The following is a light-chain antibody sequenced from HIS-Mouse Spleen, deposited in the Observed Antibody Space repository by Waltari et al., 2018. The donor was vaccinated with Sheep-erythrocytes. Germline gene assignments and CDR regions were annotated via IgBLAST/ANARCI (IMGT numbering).Light chain of an antibody. Sequence: QSAQTQPPSASGSPGQPVTISCTGTISDVGGYNYVPWYQQHPVKAPKLMIYEVSKRPSGVPDRFACSKSGNTASLTVSGLQAEDEADYYCSSYAGSNNWVFGGGTKLTVL. J-gene: IGLJ3*02. V-gene: IGLV2-8*01. CDR1: ISDVGGYNY. CDR3: SSYAGSNNWV. CDR2: EVS.